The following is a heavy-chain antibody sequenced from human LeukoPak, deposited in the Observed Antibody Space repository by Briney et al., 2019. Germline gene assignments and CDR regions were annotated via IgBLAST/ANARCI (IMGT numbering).Heavy chain of an antibody. J-gene: IGHJ4*02. Sequence: PGGSLRLSCAASGFTFSSYAMGWVRQAPGKGREWVSPISGMGSSTNYAGSMKGRFTISRDNSKNTLYLQMNSLRAEAKDVYYCAKARFWAGSPGNYFDYWGEGTLVTVSS. V-gene: IGHV3-23*01. CDR3: AKARFWAGSPGNYFDY. CDR1: GFTFSSYA. D-gene: IGHD3-10*01. CDR2: ISGMGSST.